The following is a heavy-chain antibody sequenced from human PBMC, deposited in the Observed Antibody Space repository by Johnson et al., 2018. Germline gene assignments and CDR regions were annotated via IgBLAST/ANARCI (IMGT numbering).Heavy chain of an antibody. J-gene: IGHJ6*03. Sequence: VQLVESGGGVVQPGRTLRLSCAASRFTFSDYGMHWVRQAPGKGLEWVAVTSYDGNNKYYADSVKGRFTISRDNSKNKLYLQMNSLIAEDTAVYYCAKGGGGYPNYYYMDVWGKGTTVTVSS. D-gene: IGHD1-26*01. V-gene: IGHV3-30*18. CDR3: AKGGGGYPNYYYMDV. CDR2: TSYDGNNK. CDR1: RFTFSDYG.